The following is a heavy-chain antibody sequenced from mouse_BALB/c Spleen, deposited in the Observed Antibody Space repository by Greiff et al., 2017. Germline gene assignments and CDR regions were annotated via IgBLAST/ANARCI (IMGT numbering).Heavy chain of an antibody. CDR1: GFTFSSFG. J-gene: IGHJ4*01. CDR2: ISSGSSTI. D-gene: IGHD4-1*01. CDR3: ARSLKLGRYAMDY. Sequence: EVKLMESGGGLVQPGGSRKLSCAASGFTFSSFGMHWVRQAPEKGLEWVAYISSGSSTIYYADTVKGRFTISRDNPKNTLFLQMTSLRSEDTAMYYCARSLKLGRYAMDYWGQGTSVTVSS. V-gene: IGHV5-17*02.